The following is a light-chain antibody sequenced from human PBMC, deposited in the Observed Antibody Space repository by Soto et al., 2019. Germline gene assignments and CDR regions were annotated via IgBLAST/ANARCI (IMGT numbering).Light chain of an antibody. CDR2: STN. Sequence: QAVVTQEPSLSVSPGGTVTLTCGLSSGSVSTSHHPNWYQQPPGQPPRTLIYSTNSRSSGVPDRLSGSILGNKAALTITGALADDESDYSCLLYIGSGIWVFGGGTQLTV. J-gene: IGLJ3*02. V-gene: IGLV8-61*01. CDR3: LLYIGSGIWV. CDR1: SGSVSTSHH.